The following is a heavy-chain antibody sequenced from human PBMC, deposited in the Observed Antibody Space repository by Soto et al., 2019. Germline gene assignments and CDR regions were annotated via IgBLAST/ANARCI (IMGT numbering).Heavy chain of an antibody. CDR1: GFTFSSYG. Sequence: QVQLVESGGGVVQPGRSLRLSCAASGFTFSSYGMHWVRQAPGKGLEWVAVIWYDGSSKYYADSVKGRFTISRDNSKNTLYLQMNCLGAEDTAVYYCGRTGMGGYYFDYWGQGTLVTVSS. CDR2: IWYDGSSK. D-gene: IGHD3-16*01. CDR3: GRTGMGGYYFDY. V-gene: IGHV3-33*01. J-gene: IGHJ4*02.